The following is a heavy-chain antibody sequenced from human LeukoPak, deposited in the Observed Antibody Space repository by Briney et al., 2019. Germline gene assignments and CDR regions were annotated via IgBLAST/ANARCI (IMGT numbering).Heavy chain of an antibody. CDR3: ARSDFWSGYSNYYYMDV. J-gene: IGHJ6*03. D-gene: IGHD3-3*01. Sequence: PSETLSLTCTVSGGSISSGDYYWSWIRQPPGKGLEWIGYIYYSGSTNYNPSLKSRVTISVDTSKNQFSLKLSSVTAADTAVYYCARSDFWSGYSNYYYMDVWGKGTTVTVSS. CDR2: IYYSGST. V-gene: IGHV4-61*08. CDR1: GGSISSGDYY.